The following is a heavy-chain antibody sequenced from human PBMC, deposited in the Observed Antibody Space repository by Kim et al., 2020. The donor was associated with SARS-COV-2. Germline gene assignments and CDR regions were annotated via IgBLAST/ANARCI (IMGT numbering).Heavy chain of an antibody. CDR2: INPNSGGT. J-gene: IGHJ6*02. V-gene: IGHV1-2*05. D-gene: IGHD2-2*01. Sequence: ASVKVSCKASGYTFTGYYMHWVRQAPGQGLEWMGRINPNSGGTNYAQKFQGRVTMTRDTSISTAYMELSRLRSDDTVVYYCARGGCSSTSCYVKPYYGMDVWGQGTTVTVSS. CDR1: GYTFTGYY. CDR3: ARGGCSSTSCYVKPYYGMDV.